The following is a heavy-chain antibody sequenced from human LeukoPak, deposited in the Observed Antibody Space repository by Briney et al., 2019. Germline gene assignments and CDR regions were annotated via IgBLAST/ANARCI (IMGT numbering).Heavy chain of an antibody. J-gene: IGHJ6*03. CDR2: VSYTGST. D-gene: IGHD2/OR15-2a*01. CDR3: ATLCNSAIYFRYYYMDV. CDR1: DGSISSYY. V-gene: IGHV4-59*01. Sequence: SETLSLTCTVSDGSISSYYWSWFRQPPGKGLEYIGYVSYTGSTNYNPSLKSRVTISVDTSKNQFSLKLNSVTAADTAVYYCATLCNSAIYFRYYYMDVWGKGTTVTVSS.